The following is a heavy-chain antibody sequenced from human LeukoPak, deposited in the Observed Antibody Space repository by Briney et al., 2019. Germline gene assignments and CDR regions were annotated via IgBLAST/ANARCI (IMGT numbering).Heavy chain of an antibody. D-gene: IGHD3-22*01. V-gene: IGHV3-48*04. CDR1: GFIFSSYS. CDR2: ISSSSSTI. Sequence: GGSLRLSCAASGFIFSSYSMNWVRQAPGKGLEWVSYISSSSSTINYADSVKGRFTISRDNAKNSLYLQMNSLRAEDTAVYYCVRDFHRRLYDSSGYYPYWGQGTLVTVSS. CDR3: VRDFHRRLYDSSGYYPY. J-gene: IGHJ4*02.